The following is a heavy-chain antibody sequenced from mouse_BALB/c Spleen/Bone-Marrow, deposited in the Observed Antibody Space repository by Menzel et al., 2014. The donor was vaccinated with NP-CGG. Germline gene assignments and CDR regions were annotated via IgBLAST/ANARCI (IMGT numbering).Heavy chain of an antibody. V-gene: IGHV1-87*01. CDR1: GYTFTGYW. CDR3: ARGNYEGAMDY. Sequence: VQLQHSGAELARPGASVKLSCKASGYTFTGYWMQWVKQRPGQGLEWIGAIYPGDGDTRYTQKFKGKATLTAEKSSSTAYMQLSSLASEDSAVYYCARGNYEGAMDYWGQGTAVTVSS. J-gene: IGHJ4*01. CDR2: IYPGDGDT. D-gene: IGHD2-4*01.